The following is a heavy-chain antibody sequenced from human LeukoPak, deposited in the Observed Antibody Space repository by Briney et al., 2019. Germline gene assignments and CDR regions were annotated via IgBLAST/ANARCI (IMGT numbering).Heavy chain of an antibody. Sequence: SVTVSFTASGGTFSSYAISWVRQAPGQGLEWMGGIIPIFGTANYAQKFQGRVTITADESTSTAYIELSGLRSEDTAVYYCARGENFWSGYSGMDVWGQGTTVTVSS. CDR2: IIPIFGTA. CDR3: ARGENFWSGYSGMDV. V-gene: IGHV1-69*13. CDR1: GGTFSSYA. D-gene: IGHD3-3*01. J-gene: IGHJ6*02.